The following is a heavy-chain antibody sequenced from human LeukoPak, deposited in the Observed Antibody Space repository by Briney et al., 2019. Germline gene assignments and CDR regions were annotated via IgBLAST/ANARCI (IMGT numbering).Heavy chain of an antibody. Sequence: GESLKISCKGSGYSFTSYWIGWVRQMPGKGLEWMGIIYPGDSDTRYSPSFQGQVTISADKSISTAYLQWSSLKASDTAMYYCARHSAYYGSGSYYYYYYMDVWGKGTTVTVS. J-gene: IGHJ6*03. CDR3: ARHSAYYGSGSYYYYYYMDV. CDR2: IYPGDSDT. CDR1: GYSFTSYW. D-gene: IGHD3-10*01. V-gene: IGHV5-51*01.